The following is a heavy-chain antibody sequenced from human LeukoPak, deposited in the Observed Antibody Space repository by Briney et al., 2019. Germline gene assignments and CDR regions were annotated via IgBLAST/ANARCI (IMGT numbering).Heavy chain of an antibody. CDR2: ISNGKT. D-gene: IGHD2-15*01. V-gene: IGHV3-23*01. J-gene: IGHJ5*02. CDR1: GFPFSSHG. CDR3: VREAGYCAPVCVKTNWFDP. Sequence: PGGSLRLSCAASGFPFSSHGMSWVRQPPGKGLEWVAAISNGKTYYAYSVRGRFAISRDDSTNTVYLHMNSLRDEDTALYHCVREAGYCAPVCVKTNWFDPWGQGTLVTVSS.